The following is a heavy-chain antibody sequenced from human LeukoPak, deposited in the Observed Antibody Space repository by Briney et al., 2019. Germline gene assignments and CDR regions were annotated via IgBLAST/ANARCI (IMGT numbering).Heavy chain of an antibody. CDR3: AKDYQWLVLSYFDY. CDR1: GFTFSSYG. V-gene: IGHV3-30*18. D-gene: IGHD6-19*01. Sequence: GGSLRLSCAASGFTFSSYGMHWVRQAPGKGLEWVAVISYDGSNKYYADSVKGRFTISRDNSKNTPYLQMNSLRAEDTAMYYCAKDYQWLVLSYFDYWGQGTLVTVSS. CDR2: ISYDGSNK. J-gene: IGHJ4*02.